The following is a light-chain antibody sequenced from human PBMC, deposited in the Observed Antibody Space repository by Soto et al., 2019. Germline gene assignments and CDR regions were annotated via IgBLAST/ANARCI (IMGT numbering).Light chain of an antibody. CDR3: QEWDSSAVV. CDR1: KLEDKY. J-gene: IGLJ2*01. CDR2: QDD. V-gene: IGLV3-1*01. Sequence: SYELTQAPSVSVSPGQTASITCSGDKLEDKYACWYLQKPGQPPVLVIYQDDKRPSGIPERFAGSNSGNTATLTIRGTEAREEADYCCQEWDSSAVVFGGGTKLTVL.